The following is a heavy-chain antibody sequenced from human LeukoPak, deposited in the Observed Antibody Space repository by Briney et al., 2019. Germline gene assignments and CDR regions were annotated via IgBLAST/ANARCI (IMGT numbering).Heavy chain of an antibody. J-gene: IGHJ6*04. CDR2: ISGSGGST. Sequence: GGSLRLSCAASGFTFSSYSMNWVRQAPGKGLEWVSAISGSGGSTYYADSVKGRFTISRDNAKNSLYLQMNSLRAEDTAVYYCAELGITMIGGVWGKGTTVTISS. CDR1: GFTFSSYS. D-gene: IGHD3-10*02. CDR3: AELGITMIGGV. V-gene: IGHV3-23*01.